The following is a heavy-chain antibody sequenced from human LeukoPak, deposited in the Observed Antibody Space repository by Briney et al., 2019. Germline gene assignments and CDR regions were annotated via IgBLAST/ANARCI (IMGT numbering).Heavy chain of an antibody. J-gene: IGHJ5*02. V-gene: IGHV4-38-2*02. Sequence: PSETLSLTCTVSGYSISSGYYWGWIRQPPGKGLEWIGSIYHSGSTYYNPSLKSRVTISVDTSRNQFSLKLSSVTAADTAVYYCARWDSISGPGWFDPWGQGTLVTVSS. CDR1: GYSISSGYY. CDR3: ARWDSISGPGWFDP. CDR2: IYHSGST. D-gene: IGHD3-22*01.